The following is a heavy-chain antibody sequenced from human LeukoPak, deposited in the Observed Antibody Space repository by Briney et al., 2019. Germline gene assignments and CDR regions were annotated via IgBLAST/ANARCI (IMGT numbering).Heavy chain of an antibody. CDR3: ARHHYYYDFWSGYYSRGGANYYYGMDV. V-gene: IGHV4-59*08. CDR1: GGSICSYY. CDR2: HYYSGST. J-gene: IGHJ6*02. D-gene: IGHD3-3*01. Sequence: SETLSLTCTLSGGSICSYYWRCIRQPRGRGLVWIGYHYYSGSTNYNPSLKSRVTISVDTPKNQFSLKLSSVTAADTAVYYCARHHYYYDFWSGYYSRGGANYYYGMDVWGQGTTVTVSS.